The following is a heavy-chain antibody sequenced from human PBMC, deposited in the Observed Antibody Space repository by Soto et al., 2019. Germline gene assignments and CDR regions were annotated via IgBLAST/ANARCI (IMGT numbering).Heavy chain of an antibody. V-gene: IGHV1-69*08. J-gene: IGHJ5*02. Sequence: QVQLVQSGAEVKKPGSSVKVSCKASGGTFSSYTISWVRQAPGQGLEWMGRIIPILGIANYAQKFQGRVTITADKSTSTAYMELSSLRSEDTAVYYCARDRELVRGVIYWFDPWGQGTLVTVSS. CDR3: ARDRELVRGVIYWFDP. D-gene: IGHD3-10*01. CDR2: IIPILGIA. CDR1: GGTFSSYT.